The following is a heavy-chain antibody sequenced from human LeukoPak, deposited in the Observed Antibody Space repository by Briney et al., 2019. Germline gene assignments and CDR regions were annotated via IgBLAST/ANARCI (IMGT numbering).Heavy chain of an antibody. V-gene: IGHV4-61*01. D-gene: IGHD1-7*01. CDR3: TRTGSTGGY. CDR2: IHYSGST. J-gene: IGHJ4*02. Sequence: SETLSLTCTGSGGSVSGGNYYCSWIRQSPGKGLEWIGYIHYSGSTVYNPSLKSRVTMSIDTSKNQFSLNLSSATAADTAVYYCTRTGSTGGYWGQGTLVTVSS. CDR1: GGSVSGGNYY.